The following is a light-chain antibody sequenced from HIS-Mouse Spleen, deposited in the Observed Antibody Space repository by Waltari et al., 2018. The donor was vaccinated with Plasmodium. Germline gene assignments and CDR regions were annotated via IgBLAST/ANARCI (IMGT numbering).Light chain of an antibody. J-gene: IGLJ3*02. CDR3: YSTDSSGNHRV. CDR2: EDS. V-gene: IGLV3-10*01. Sequence: SCDLTQPPSVSVSPGQTDRITCSEDAVPKKDAEWDQQKSGQAPVLVIYEDSKRPSGIPERFSGSSSGTMATLTISGAQVEDEADYYCYSTDSSGNHRVFGGGTKLTVL. CDR1: AVPKKD.